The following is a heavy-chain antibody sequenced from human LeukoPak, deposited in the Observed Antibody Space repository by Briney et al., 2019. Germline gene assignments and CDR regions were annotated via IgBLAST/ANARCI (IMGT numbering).Heavy chain of an antibody. D-gene: IGHD6-19*01. Sequence: GASVKVSCKASGYTFSSHEIIWVRQATGQGLEYMGWMNPNDGNTAYAQKFQGRVTMTRDTSMSTAYMELSSLRSEDTAVYYCARGSSGWYWGPDYWGQGTLVTVSS. CDR2: MNPNDGNT. J-gene: IGHJ4*02. CDR3: ARGSSGWYWGPDY. CDR1: GYTFSSHE. V-gene: IGHV1-8*01.